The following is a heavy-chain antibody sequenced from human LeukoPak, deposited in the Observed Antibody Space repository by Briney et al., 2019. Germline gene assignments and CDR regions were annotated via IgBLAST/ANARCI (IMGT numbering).Heavy chain of an antibody. CDR2: INPNSGDT. J-gene: IGHJ1*01. Sequence: VASVRVSCKASGYTFTGYYIHWVRQAPGQGLEWMGWINPNSGDTGYAQNFQGRVTMTRDTSISTAYMDLSSLRSDDTAVYYCARAHLPTVTTFFQHWGQGSLVSVSS. CDR3: ARAHLPTVTTFFQH. V-gene: IGHV1-2*02. CDR1: GYTFTGYY. D-gene: IGHD4-17*01.